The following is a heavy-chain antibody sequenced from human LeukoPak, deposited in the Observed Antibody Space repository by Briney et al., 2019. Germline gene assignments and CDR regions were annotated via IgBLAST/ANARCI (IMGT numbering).Heavy chain of an antibody. CDR1: GYTFTSYG. V-gene: IGHV1-18*01. CDR3: ARESRTYYYDSSGYPDY. J-gene: IGHJ4*02. CDR2: ISAYNGNT. D-gene: IGHD3-22*01. Sequence: ASVKVSCKASGYTFTSYGISWVRQAPGQGLEWMGWISAYNGNTNYAQKLHGRVTMTTDTSTSTAYMELRSLRSDDTAVYYCARESRTYYYDSSGYPDYWGQGTLVTVSS.